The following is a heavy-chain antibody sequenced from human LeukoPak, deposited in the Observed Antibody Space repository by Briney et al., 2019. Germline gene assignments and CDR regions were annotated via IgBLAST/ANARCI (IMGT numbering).Heavy chain of an antibody. CDR1: GGSISSYY. V-gene: IGHV4-59*01. CDR2: IYYSGST. J-gene: IGHJ6*03. Sequence: SETLSLTCTVSGGSISSYYWSWIRQPPGKGLEWIGNIYYSGSTNYNPSLKSRVTISVDTSKNQFSLKLSSVTAADTAVYYCTRGLARVGAKGYYMDVWGKGTTVTVSS. CDR3: TRGLARVGAKGYYMDV. D-gene: IGHD1-26*01.